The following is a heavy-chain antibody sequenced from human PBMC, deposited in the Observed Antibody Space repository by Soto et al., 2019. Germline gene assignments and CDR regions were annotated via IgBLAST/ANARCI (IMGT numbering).Heavy chain of an antibody. J-gene: IGHJ3*02. V-gene: IGHV1-69*02. CDR1: GGTFSSYT. CDR2: IIPILGIA. D-gene: IGHD6-13*01. Sequence: ASVKVSCKASGGTFSSYTISWVRQAPGQGLEWMGRIIPILGIANYAQKFQGRVTITADKSTSTAYMERSSLRSEDTAVYYCASVGSSSWYYAFDIWGQGTMVTVSS. CDR3: ASVGSSSWYYAFDI.